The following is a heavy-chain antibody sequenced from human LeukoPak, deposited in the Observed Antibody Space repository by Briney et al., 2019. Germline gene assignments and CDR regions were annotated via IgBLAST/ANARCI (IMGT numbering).Heavy chain of an antibody. CDR1: GGSISSYY. Sequence: SETLSLTCTVSGGSISSYYWTWIRQPAGKGLEWIGRIYNSGSTNYNPSLKSRVTVSIDTSKNQFSLKLSSVTAADTAVYYCAREIPWAFDIWGQGTMVTVSS. D-gene: IGHD2-21*01. J-gene: IGHJ3*02. V-gene: IGHV4-4*07. CDR2: IYNSGST. CDR3: AREIPWAFDI.